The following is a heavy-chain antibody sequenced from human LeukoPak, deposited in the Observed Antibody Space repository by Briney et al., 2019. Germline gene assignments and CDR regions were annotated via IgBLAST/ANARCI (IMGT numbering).Heavy chain of an antibody. Sequence: GESLKISCKGSGYSFTSYWTGWVRQMPGKGLEWMGIIYPGDSDSRYSPSFQGQVTISADKSISTAYLQWSSLKASDTAMYYCARPGITGTTTGFLDYWGQGTLVTVSS. CDR3: ARPGITGTTTGFLDY. V-gene: IGHV5-51*01. CDR1: GYSFTSYW. J-gene: IGHJ4*02. CDR2: IYPGDSDS. D-gene: IGHD1-7*01.